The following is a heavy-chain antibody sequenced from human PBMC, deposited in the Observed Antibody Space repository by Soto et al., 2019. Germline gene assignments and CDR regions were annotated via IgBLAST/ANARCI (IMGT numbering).Heavy chain of an antibody. D-gene: IGHD5-18*01. J-gene: IGHJ4*02. CDR2: IYYSGST. CDR1: GGSISSYY. CDR3: ARGVRGYSYGTYYFDY. Sequence: PSETLSLTCTVSGGSISSYYWSWIRQPPGKGLEWIGYIYYSGSTNYNPSLKSRVTISVDTSKNQFSLKLSSVTAADTAVYYCARGVRGYSYGTYYFDYWGQGTLVTVSS. V-gene: IGHV4-59*08.